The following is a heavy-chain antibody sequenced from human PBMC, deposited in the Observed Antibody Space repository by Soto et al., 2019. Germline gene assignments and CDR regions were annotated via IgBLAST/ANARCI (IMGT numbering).Heavy chain of an antibody. CDR3: ARLVGYCSSTSCYGLEYLDY. D-gene: IGHD2-2*01. V-gene: IGHV4-39*01. CDR1: GGSISSGDYY. Sequence: PSETLSLTCTVSGGSISSGDYYWYWIRQPPGKGLEWIGSIYYSGSTYYNQSLKSRVTISVDTSKNQFSLKLSSVTAADTVVYYCARLVGYCSSTSCYGLEYLDYWGQGTLVTVSS. J-gene: IGHJ4*02. CDR2: IYYSGST.